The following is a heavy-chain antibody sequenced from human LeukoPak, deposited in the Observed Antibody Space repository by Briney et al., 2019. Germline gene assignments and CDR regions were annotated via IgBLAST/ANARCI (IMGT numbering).Heavy chain of an antibody. CDR3: ARDPMGDYFATFSDDGFDI. J-gene: IGHJ3*02. D-gene: IGHD3-16*01. CDR2: IRTKAYGWTT. CDR1: GLTFGAYG. V-gene: IGHV3-49*04. Sequence: HPGRSLRLSCTPYGLTFGAYGLSWVRPAPGKGLEWIGSIRTKAYGWTTEYAASVKGRFTMSRDDSRSVAYLQMDNLKTEDTALYYCARDPMGDYFATFSDDGFDIWGQGTMVTVSS.